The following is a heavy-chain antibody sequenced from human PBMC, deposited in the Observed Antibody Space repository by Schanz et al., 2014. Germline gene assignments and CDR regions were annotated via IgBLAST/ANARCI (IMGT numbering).Heavy chain of an antibody. CDR1: GFTFSKYW. J-gene: IGHJ4*02. V-gene: IGHV3-7*04. D-gene: IGHD3-10*01. Sequence: EVQLVESGGGLVQPGGSLRLSCGGSGFTFSKYWMSWVRQAPGKGLEWVANIKQDGSEKYYVDAVKGRFTISRDNAKNSMYLHMKSLTGEDTAVYDCARDNYYGSGSCAAWGQGTLVTVSS. CDR2: IKQDGSEK. CDR3: ARDNYYGSGSCAA.